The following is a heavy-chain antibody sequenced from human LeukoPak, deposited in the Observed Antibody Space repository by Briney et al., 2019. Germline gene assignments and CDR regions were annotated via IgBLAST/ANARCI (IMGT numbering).Heavy chain of an antibody. CDR1: GFNFGGYS. V-gene: IGHV3-23*01. CDR3: AKDAIYGDGYWEFDY. D-gene: IGHD2-21*01. CDR2: ILSGGGST. J-gene: IGHJ4*02. Sequence: GGSLRLSCEGSGFNFGGYSMSWVRQAPGKGLEWVSGILSGGGSTYYADAVKGRFTISRDNSRSTLFLQMNSLRAEDTAVYYCAKDAIYGDGYWEFDYWGQGILVTVSS.